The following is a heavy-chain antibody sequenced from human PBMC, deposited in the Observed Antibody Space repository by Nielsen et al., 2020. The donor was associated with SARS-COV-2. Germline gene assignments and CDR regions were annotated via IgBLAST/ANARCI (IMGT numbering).Heavy chain of an antibody. CDR3: VRIVVVTATLDP. CDR1: GFTFSSTY. CDR2: INPSGSGT. Sequence: GGSLRLSCSASGFTFSSTYMDWVRQAPGQGLVWVSRINPSGSGTAYADSVKGRFAVSRDNAGNTVVLQIHSLRVEDTAVYYCVRIVVVTATLDPWGQGTLVTVSS. J-gene: IGHJ5*02. V-gene: IGHV3-74*01. D-gene: IGHD2-21*02.